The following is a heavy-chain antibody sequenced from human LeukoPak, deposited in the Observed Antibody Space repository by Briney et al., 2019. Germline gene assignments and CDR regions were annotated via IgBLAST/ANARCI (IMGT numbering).Heavy chain of an antibody. CDR2: ISAYNGNT. CDR3: AAPKGPRRGYYYGMDV. CDR1: GYTFTSYG. V-gene: IGHV1-18*01. J-gene: IGHJ6*02. Sequence: ASVKVSCKASGYTFTSYGISWVRQAPGQELEWMGWISAYNGNTNYAQTLQGRVTMTTDTSTSTAYMELRSLRSDDTAVYYCAAPKGPRRGYYYGMDVWGQGTTVTVSS.